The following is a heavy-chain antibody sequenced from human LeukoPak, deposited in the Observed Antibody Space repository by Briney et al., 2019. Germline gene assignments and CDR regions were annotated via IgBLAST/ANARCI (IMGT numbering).Heavy chain of an antibody. Sequence: ASVKVSCKASGYTFTSYAMNWVRQAPGQGLEWMGWINPNSGGTNYAQKFQGRVTMTRDTSISTAYMELSRLRSDDTAVYYCARDPGGLRWGQGTLVTVSS. CDR1: GYTFTSYA. CDR3: ARDPGGLR. J-gene: IGHJ4*02. V-gene: IGHV1-2*02. CDR2: INPNSGGT. D-gene: IGHD5-12*01.